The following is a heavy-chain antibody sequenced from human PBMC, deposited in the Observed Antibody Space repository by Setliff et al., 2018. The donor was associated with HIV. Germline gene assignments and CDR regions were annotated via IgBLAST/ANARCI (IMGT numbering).Heavy chain of an antibody. CDR3: ATLDHSGGNFLAY. D-gene: IGHD2-21*02. CDR2: IHSSGST. CDR1: GGSANDFY. Sequence: PSDTLSLTCTVSGGSANDFYCNWIRPPPGKGPEWIGYIHSSGSTIYNPSLKSRITISLDTSKEQFSLELSSATAADTAVYYCATLDHSGGNFLAYCGQGSLVTVSS. J-gene: IGHJ4*02. V-gene: IGHV4-4*09.